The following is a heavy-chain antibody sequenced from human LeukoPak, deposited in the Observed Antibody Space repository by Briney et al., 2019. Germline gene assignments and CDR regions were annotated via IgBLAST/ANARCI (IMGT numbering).Heavy chain of an antibody. Sequence: GGSLRLSCAASGFTFTTYWMSWVRQAPGKGLEWVANIKQDGSEEYYVDSVKGRFTISRDNAKNSLYLQLNSLTAEDTAVYYCAKVRLLATQYGAFDIWGQGTMVTVSS. CDR2: IKQDGSEE. CDR1: GFTFTTYW. D-gene: IGHD5-12*01. V-gene: IGHV3-7*04. J-gene: IGHJ3*02. CDR3: AKVRLLATQYGAFDI.